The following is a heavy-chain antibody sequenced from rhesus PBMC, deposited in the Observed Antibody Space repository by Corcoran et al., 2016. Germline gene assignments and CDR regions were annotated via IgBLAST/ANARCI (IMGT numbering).Heavy chain of an antibody. CDR1: GYSISSGYD. V-gene: IGHV4-76*01. CDR2: IYGSSGST. CDR3: ARDPGTVGDY. J-gene: IGHJ4*01. Sequence: QVQLQESGPGVVKPSETLSLTCAVSGYSISSGYDWSWIRQPPGKGLEWFGYIYGSSGSTNYNPSLKNGVTISKDTSKNQFSLKLSSVTAADTAVYYCARDPGTVGDYWDQGVLVTVSS. D-gene: IGHD5-24*01.